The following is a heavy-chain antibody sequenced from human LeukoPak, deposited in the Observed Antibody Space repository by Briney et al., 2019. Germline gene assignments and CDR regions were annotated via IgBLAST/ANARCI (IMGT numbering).Heavy chain of an antibody. D-gene: IGHD5-12*01. J-gene: IGHJ4*02. V-gene: IGHV3-11*01. CDR2: ISSSGSTI. CDR3: TKAGNSGRGLSY. CDR1: GFTFSDYY. Sequence: GGSLRLSCAASGFTFSDYYMSWIRQAPGKGLEWVSYISSSGSTIYYADSVKGRFTISRDNAKNSLFLQMNSLRAEDTALYYCTKAGNSGRGLSYWGQGTLVTVSS.